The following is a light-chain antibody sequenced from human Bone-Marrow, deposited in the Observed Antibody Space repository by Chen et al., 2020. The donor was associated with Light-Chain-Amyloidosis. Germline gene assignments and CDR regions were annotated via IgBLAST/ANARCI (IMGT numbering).Light chain of an antibody. CDR3: QSADSSGTYEVI. V-gene: IGLV3-25*03. Sequence: SYELTQPPSVSVSPGQTARTTCTGDDWPTNYAYWYQQKPGQAPVLVIHRDTERPSGISERFSGSSSGTTATLTISGVQAEDEADYHCQSADSSGTYEVIFGGGTKLTVL. CDR1: DWPTNY. J-gene: IGLJ2*01. CDR2: RDT.